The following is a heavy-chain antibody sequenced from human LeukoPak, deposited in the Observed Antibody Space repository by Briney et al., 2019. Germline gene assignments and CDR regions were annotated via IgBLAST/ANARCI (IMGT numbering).Heavy chain of an antibody. CDR3: ARETQYYFDS. V-gene: IGHV3-48*04. J-gene: IGHJ4*02. CDR1: GFTFSGYS. CDR2: ISSGSSTI. Sequence: GGSLRLSCAASGFTFSGYSMTWVRQAPGKGLEWVSYISSGSSTISYADSVKGRFTISRDNAKNSLYLQMNSLRAEDTAVYYCARETQYYFDSWGQGTLVTVSS.